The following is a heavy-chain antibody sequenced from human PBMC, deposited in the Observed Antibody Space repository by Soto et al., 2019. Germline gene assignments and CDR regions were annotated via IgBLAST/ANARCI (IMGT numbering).Heavy chain of an antibody. Sequence: PGESLKISCKGSGYRFTSYWIGWVRQMPGEGLEWMGIIYPGDSDTRYSPCFQGHVTISADTAISTAFLQWRSLRASDTAMYYCARQGGDGTPMIIDYWGQGTLVTVYS. CDR2: IYPGDSDT. V-gene: IGHV5-51*01. D-gene: IGHD5-18*01. CDR1: GYRFTSYW. CDR3: ARQGGDGTPMIIDY. J-gene: IGHJ4*02.